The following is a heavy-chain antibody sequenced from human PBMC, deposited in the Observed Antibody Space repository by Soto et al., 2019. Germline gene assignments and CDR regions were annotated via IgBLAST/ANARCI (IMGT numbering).Heavy chain of an antibody. J-gene: IGHJ4*02. CDR1: GFTFTDYS. V-gene: IGHV3-11*01. Sequence: GSLRLSCASSGFTFTDYSMSLIRQAPGKGLEWLSFIDSRVRTLSYSDSVKGRFTISRDNAKNSLYLQMHSLRADDTAVYYCARQAARKYIDAWGQGDVVTVSS. D-gene: IGHD6-6*01. CDR2: IDSRVRTL. CDR3: ARQAARKYIDA.